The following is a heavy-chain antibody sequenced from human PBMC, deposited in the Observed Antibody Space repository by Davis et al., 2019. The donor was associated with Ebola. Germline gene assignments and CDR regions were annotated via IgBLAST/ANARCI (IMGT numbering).Heavy chain of an antibody. Sequence: GESLKISCKGSGYSFTSYWIGWVRQMPGKGLEWMGIIYPGDSDTRYSPSFQGQVTISADKSISTAYLQWSSLKASDTAMYYCARQTLTGTTRYYYYMDVWGKGTTVTVSS. D-gene: IGHD1-7*01. CDR1: GYSFTSYW. V-gene: IGHV5-51*01. CDR3: ARQTLTGTTRYYYYMDV. CDR2: IYPGDSDT. J-gene: IGHJ6*03.